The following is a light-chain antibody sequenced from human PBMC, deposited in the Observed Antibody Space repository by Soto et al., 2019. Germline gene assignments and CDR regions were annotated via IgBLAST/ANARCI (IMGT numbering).Light chain of an antibody. J-gene: IGKJ5*01. CDR1: QSVSSY. V-gene: IGKV3-11*01. Sequence: EIVLTQSPATRSLSPGERATLSCRASQSVSSYLAWYQQKPGQXPXXLIYDASNRATGIPARLSGSGSGTDFTLTIRSIEPEDSAADYCQQRSNWITFVQGTRLEIK. CDR3: QQRSNWIT. CDR2: DAS.